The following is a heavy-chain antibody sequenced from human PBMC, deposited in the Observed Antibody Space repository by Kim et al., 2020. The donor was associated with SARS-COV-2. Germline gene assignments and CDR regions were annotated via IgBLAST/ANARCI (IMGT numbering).Heavy chain of an antibody. J-gene: IGHJ6*02. V-gene: IGHV5-10-1*01. D-gene: IGHD6-13*01. CDR2: IDPSDSYT. CDR1: GYSFTSYW. CDR3: ARSPLIAAAGTHYYYGMDV. Sequence: GESLKISCKGSGYSFTSYWISWVCQMPGKGLEWMGRIDPSDSYTNYSPSFQGHVTISADKSISTAYLQWSSLKASDTAMYYCARSPLIAAAGTHYYYGMDVWGQGTTVTVSS.